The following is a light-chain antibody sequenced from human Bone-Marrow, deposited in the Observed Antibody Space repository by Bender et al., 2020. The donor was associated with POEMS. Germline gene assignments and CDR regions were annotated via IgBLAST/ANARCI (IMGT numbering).Light chain of an antibody. V-gene: IGLV2-8*01. J-gene: IGLJ2*01. CDR1: SSDIGAYKY. Sequence: QSALTQPPSASGSPGQSVTISCTGTSSDIGAYKYVSWYQPYPGKAPKLLIYEVGKRPSGVPDRFSGSKSGNTASLTVSGLQGEDEADYYCSSSAGSSLIFGGGTKLTVL. CDR3: SSSAGSSLI. CDR2: EVG.